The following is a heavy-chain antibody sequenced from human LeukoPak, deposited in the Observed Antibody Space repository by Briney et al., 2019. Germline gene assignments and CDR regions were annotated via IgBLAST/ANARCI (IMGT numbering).Heavy chain of an antibody. Sequence: SETLSLTCAVYAGSFSGYYWSWIRQPPGKGLEWIGEINHSGSTNYNPSLKSRVTISVDTSKNQFSLKLSSVTAADTAVYYCARGPYCGGDCYSHLDYWGQGTLVTVSS. D-gene: IGHD2-21*02. CDR1: AGSFSGYY. V-gene: IGHV4-34*01. J-gene: IGHJ4*02. CDR3: ARGPYCGGDCYSHLDY. CDR2: INHSGST.